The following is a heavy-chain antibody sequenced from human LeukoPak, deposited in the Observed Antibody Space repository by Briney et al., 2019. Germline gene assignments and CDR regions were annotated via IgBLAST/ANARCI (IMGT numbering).Heavy chain of an antibody. CDR2: IYSGGST. CDR3: ARRYSSGWWIDY. D-gene: IGHD6-19*01. CDR1: GFTVSSNY. J-gene: IGHJ4*02. V-gene: IGHV3-53*01. Sequence: GGSLRLTCAASGFTVSSNYMNWVRQAPGKGLEWVSVIYSGGSTYYADSVKGRFTISKDNSKNTLYLQMNTLRAEDTAVYYCARRYSSGWWIDYWGQGTLVTVSS.